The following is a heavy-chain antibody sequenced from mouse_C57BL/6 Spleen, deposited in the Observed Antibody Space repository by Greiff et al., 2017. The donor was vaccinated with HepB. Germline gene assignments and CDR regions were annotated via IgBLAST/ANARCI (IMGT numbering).Heavy chain of an antibody. CDR1: GYTFTSYW. J-gene: IGHJ4*01. D-gene: IGHD2-5*01. CDR2: IDPSDSET. V-gene: IGHV1-52*01. Sequence: VKLQESGAELVRPGSSVKLSCKASGYTFTSYWMHWVKQRPIQGLEWIGNIDPSDSETHYNQKFKDKATLTVDKSSSTAYMQLSSLTSEDSAVYYCARADSNYGVYYAMDYWGQGTSVTVSS. CDR3: ARADSNYGVYYAMDY.